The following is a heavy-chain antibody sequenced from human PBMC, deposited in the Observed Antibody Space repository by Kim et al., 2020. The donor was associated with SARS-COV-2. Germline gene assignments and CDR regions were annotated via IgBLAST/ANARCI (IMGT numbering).Heavy chain of an antibody. Sequence: GGSLRLSCAASGFTFSSYEMNWVRQAPGKGLEWVSYISSSGSTIYYADSVKGRFTISRDNAKNSLYLQMNSLRAEDTAVYYCARDRPGLFVSPLLDYWGPGTLVTVSS. V-gene: IGHV3-48*03. CDR3: ARDRPGLFVSPLLDY. D-gene: IGHD2-21*01. J-gene: IGHJ4*02. CDR2: ISSSGSTI. CDR1: GFTFSSYE.